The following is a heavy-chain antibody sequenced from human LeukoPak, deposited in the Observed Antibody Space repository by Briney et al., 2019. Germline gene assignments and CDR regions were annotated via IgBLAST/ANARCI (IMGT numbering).Heavy chain of an antibody. D-gene: IGHD7-27*01. CDR2: IKGDGRRT. Sequence: GGSLRLSCGDSGFTFSNYLMQWVPLALEGGVVWVSHIKGDGRRTTYEDSVRGRFTISRHNPRNTVFLQMNSVRAEHTAVYYCTRVGGVEYPVSDWGYWGQGTLASVST. J-gene: IGHJ4*02. CDR1: GFTFSNYL. CDR3: TRVGGVEYPVSDWGY. V-gene: IGHV3-74*01.